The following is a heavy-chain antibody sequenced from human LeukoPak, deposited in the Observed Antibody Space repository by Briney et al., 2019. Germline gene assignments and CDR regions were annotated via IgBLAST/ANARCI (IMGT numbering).Heavy chain of an antibody. CDR1: GFTFSSYA. J-gene: IGHJ4*02. CDR2: ISGSGGST. D-gene: IGHD2-15*01. Sequence: PGGSLRLSCAASGFTFSSYAMSWVRQAPGKGLEWVSAISGSGGSTYYADSVKGRFTISRDNSKNTLYLQMNSLRAEDTAVYYCANPKGAGGSGPFDYWGQGTLVTVSS. CDR3: ANPKGAGGSGPFDY. V-gene: IGHV3-23*01.